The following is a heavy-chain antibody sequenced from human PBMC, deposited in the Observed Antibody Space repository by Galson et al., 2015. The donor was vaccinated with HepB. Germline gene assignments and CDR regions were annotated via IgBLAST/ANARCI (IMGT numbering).Heavy chain of an antibody. V-gene: IGHV5-51*01. J-gene: IGHJ5*01. CDR1: GYSFSSYW. CDR2: IYPDDSDT. CDR3: ARKGKDFNDIRWFDS. D-gene: IGHD2-15*01. Sequence: QSGAEVKRPGESLRISCQGSGYSFSSYWIAWVRQMPGKGLEWIGIIYPDDSDTRYSPSFQGQVTISADKSVNTAYLQWNNLKDSDTAMYYCARKGKDFNDIRWFDSWGQGTLVIVSS.